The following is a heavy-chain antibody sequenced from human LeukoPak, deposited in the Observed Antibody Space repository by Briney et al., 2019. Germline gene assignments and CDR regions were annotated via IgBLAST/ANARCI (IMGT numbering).Heavy chain of an antibody. J-gene: IGHJ4*02. D-gene: IGHD1-26*01. Sequence: SVKVSCKASGGTFSSYAISWVRQAPGQGLEWMGGIIPIFGTANYAQKFQGRVTITTDESTSAAYMELSSLRSEDTAVYYCARGVPKVGAADYWGQGTLVTVSS. V-gene: IGHV1-69*05. CDR2: IIPIFGTA. CDR1: GGTFSSYA. CDR3: ARGVPKVGAADY.